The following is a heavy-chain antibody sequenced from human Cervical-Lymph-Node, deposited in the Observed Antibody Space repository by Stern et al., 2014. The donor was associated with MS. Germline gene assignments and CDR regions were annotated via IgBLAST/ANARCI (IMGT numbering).Heavy chain of an antibody. CDR2: IKEDGSEQ. CDR3: ARRVLVAMGGYPKTLDV. V-gene: IGHV3-7*01. Sequence: EVQLLESGGVLVQPGGSLKLFCAASGFTFSRYWMTWVRQAPGKGLEWVANIKEDGSEQYYVDSVKGRFTMSRDNAKNPLYLQMNSLRAEDTAVYYCARRVLVAMGGYPKTLDVWGRGTTVTVSS. D-gene: IGHD2-2*01. J-gene: IGHJ6*02. CDR1: GFTFSRYW.